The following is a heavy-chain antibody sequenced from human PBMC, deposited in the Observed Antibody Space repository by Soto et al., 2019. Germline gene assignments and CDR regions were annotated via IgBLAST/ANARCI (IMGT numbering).Heavy chain of an antibody. D-gene: IGHD6-19*01. CDR2: MNQDGSEI. CDR3: ERERAVAGSLDY. J-gene: IGHJ4*02. V-gene: IGHV3-7*01. CDR1: GFTFSSYW. Sequence: EVQLVESGGGLVQPGGSLRLSCAASGFTFSSYWMSWVRQGPEKGLEWVANMNQDGSEIYYVDSVKGRFTISRDNAKNSLYLQMNSLRAEDTAVYYCERERAVAGSLDYWGQGALVTVSS.